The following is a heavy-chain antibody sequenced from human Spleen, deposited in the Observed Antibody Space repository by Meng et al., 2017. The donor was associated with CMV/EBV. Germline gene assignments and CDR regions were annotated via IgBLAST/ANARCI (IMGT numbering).Heavy chain of an antibody. D-gene: IGHD3-3*01. CDR2: INPNNGGT. Sequence: ASVKVSCKASGYAFTGYYMHWVRQAPGQGLEWMGWINPNNGGTNYAQKFQGRVTMTRDTSISTAYMELSRLRSDDTAVYYCARVQFLEWLSPLYYYYGMDVWGQGTTVTVSS. CDR1: GYAFTGYY. CDR3: ARVQFLEWLSPLYYYYGMDV. V-gene: IGHV1-2*02. J-gene: IGHJ6*02.